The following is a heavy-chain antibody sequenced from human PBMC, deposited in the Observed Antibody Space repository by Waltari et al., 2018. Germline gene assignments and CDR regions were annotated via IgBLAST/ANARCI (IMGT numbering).Heavy chain of an antibody. J-gene: IGHJ5*02. CDR2: IYYSGST. CDR3: ASSGPYDFWSGYRFDP. Sequence: QVQLQESGPGLVKPSETLSLTCTVSGGSISSYYWSWIRQPPGKGLEWIGYIYYSGSTNYTPSLKSRVTISVDTSKNQFSLKLSSVTAADTAVYYCASSGPYDFWSGYRFDPWGQGTLVTVSS. D-gene: IGHD3-3*01. V-gene: IGHV4-59*01. CDR1: GGSISSYY.